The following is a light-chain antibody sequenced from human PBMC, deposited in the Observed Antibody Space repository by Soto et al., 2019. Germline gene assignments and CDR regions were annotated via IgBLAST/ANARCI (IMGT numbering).Light chain of an antibody. J-gene: IGLJ1*01. CDR1: SSNFGGDKY. Sequence: QSALTQPRSVSGSPGQSVTISCTGSSSNFGGDKYVAWYQHHPGKAPKLIIYDVSKRPSGVPDRFSGSKSGNTASLTISGLQAEEEADYYCCSYVGNYIYVFGTGTKVTVL. CDR3: CSYVGNYIYV. CDR2: DVS. V-gene: IGLV2-11*01.